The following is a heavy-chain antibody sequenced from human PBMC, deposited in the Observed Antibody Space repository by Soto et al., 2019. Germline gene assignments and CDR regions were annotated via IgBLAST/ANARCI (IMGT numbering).Heavy chain of an antibody. J-gene: IGHJ4*02. CDR3: PRGGDCWSRYSFYY. V-gene: IGHV4-30-2*01. CDR2: IYLSGST. D-gene: IGHD3-3*01. Sequence: SETLSLTCAVSGGSISSGGYSWSWIRQPPGKGLEWIGYIYLSGSTYYNPSLKSRVTISVDRSKNQFSLKLSSVTAADTAVYYCPRGGDCWSRYSFYYWGQGTLVTVSS. CDR1: GGSISSGGYS.